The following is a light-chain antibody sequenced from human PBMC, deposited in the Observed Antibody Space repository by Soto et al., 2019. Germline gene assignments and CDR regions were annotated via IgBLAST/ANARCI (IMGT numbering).Light chain of an antibody. CDR1: QSVTNSY. Sequence: EIVLTQSPDTLSLSPGEGATLSCRASQSVTNSYLAWYQQKPGQAPRLLIYGASSRATGIPDRFSGSGSETDFTLTISRLEPGDFAVYYCQQYSSSPPITFGQGTRLEIK. J-gene: IGKJ5*01. CDR3: QQYSSSPPIT. V-gene: IGKV3-20*01. CDR2: GAS.